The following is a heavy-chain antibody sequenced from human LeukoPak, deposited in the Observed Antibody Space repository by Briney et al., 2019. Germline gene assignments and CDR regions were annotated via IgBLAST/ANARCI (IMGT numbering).Heavy chain of an antibody. V-gene: IGHV4-59*01. CDR1: GGSFSTYY. J-gene: IGHJ4*02. CDR3: ARLTYSTSCHYFDF. CDR2: VYSSGST. D-gene: IGHD6-13*01. Sequence: SETLSLTCTTSGGSFSTYYWSWIRQPPGKGLEWIGYVYSSGSTDYNPSLKSRVTISLDTSQNQFSLNVTSITTADTAVYYCARLTYSTSCHYFDFWGERTLLSVSS.